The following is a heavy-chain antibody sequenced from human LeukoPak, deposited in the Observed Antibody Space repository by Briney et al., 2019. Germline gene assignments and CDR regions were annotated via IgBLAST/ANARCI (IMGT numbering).Heavy chain of an antibody. D-gene: IGHD3-22*01. J-gene: IGHJ4*02. CDR2: IYHSGGS. CDR3: ATAVVITPFDY. V-gene: IGHV4-38-2*01. CDR1: GYSISSGYY. Sequence: SETLSLTGAVSGYSISSGYYWGWIRQSPGTGLEWIGSIYHSGGSYYNPSLKSRVTISEDTSKNQFSLKLSSMSAADTAVYYCATAVVITPFDYWGQGILVTVSS.